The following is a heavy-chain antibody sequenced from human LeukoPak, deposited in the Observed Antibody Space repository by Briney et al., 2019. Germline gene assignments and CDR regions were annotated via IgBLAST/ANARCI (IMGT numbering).Heavy chain of an antibody. CDR3: ARIRYSSGHYYFDY. CDR2: ISGSSSYI. CDR1: GFTFSSYS. D-gene: IGHD6-19*01. Sequence: GGSLRLSCAASGFTFSSYSMNWVRQAPGKGLEWVSSISGSSSYIYYADSVKGRFTISRDNAKNSLYLQMNSLRAEDTAVYYCARIRYSSGHYYFDYWGQGTLVTVSS. V-gene: IGHV3-21*01. J-gene: IGHJ4*02.